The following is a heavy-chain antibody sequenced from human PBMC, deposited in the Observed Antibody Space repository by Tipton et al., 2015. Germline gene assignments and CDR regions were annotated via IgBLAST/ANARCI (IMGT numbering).Heavy chain of an antibody. Sequence: TLSLTCTVSGGSISNSNYYWGWIRQPPGKGLEWIGSLSYSGKTDYNPPLRSRVTISVDTSKNQFSLRLSSVTAADTAVYYCARVMRHISVAGSASDGFSMWGQGTMVTVSS. CDR2: LSYSGKT. CDR3: ARVMRHISVAGSASDGFSM. J-gene: IGHJ3*02. V-gene: IGHV4-39*01. D-gene: IGHD6-19*01. CDR1: GGSISNSNYY.